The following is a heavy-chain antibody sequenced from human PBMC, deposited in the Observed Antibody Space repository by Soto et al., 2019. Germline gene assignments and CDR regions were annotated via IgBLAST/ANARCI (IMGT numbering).Heavy chain of an antibody. Sequence: QVQLVQSGAEVKKPGASVKVSCKASGYTFTSYGISWVRQAPGHGLEWMGWISAYNGNTNYAQKLQGRVTMTTDTSTSTAYMELRSLRSDDTAVYYCARGRGLLWFGELSRNWFDPWGQGTLVTVSS. CDR3: ARGRGLLWFGELSRNWFDP. D-gene: IGHD3-10*01. J-gene: IGHJ5*02. CDR1: GYTFTSYG. V-gene: IGHV1-18*01. CDR2: ISAYNGNT.